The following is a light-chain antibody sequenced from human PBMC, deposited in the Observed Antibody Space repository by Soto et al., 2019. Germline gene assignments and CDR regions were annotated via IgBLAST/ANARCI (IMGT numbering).Light chain of an antibody. J-gene: IGLJ1*01. Sequence: SYALTQPPSVSVATGKTARITCGGNNIGSKSVHWYQQKPGQAPVLVIYSDSDRPAGIPERFSGSNSGNTATLTISSVEAGDEDDYYCQVCDRSSDHGVLGTGTKVTVL. CDR3: QVCDRSSDHGV. V-gene: IGLV3-21*04. CDR1: NIGSKS. CDR2: SDS.